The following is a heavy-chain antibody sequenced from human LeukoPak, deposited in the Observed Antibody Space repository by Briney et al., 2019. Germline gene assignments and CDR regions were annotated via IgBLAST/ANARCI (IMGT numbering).Heavy chain of an antibody. CDR1: GGTFSSYA. V-gene: IGHV1-69*05. CDR2: IIPIFGTA. CDR3: SGGSKLGYYYYYYMDV. D-gene: IGHD2-15*01. Sequence: SVKVSCKASGGTFSSYAISWVRQAPGQGLEWMGGIIPIFGTANYAQKFQGRVTITTDESTSTAYMELSSLRSEDTAVYYRSGGSKLGYYYYYYMDVWGKGTTVTVSS. J-gene: IGHJ6*03.